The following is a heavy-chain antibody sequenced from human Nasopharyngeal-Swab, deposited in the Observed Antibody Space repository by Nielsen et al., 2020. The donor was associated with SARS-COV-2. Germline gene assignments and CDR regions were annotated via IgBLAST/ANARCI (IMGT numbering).Heavy chain of an antibody. Sequence: ASVKVSCKASGYSFMFYYIHWVRQAPGQGFEWMGWINPNSGGTNYAQKFQGRVTMTSDSSITTAYMELSRLNSDDTAIYFCANDHDFWSGLTWFDPWGQGTLVTVSS. CDR1: GYSFMFYY. CDR3: ANDHDFWSGLTWFDP. CDR2: INPNSGGT. D-gene: IGHD3-3*01. V-gene: IGHV1-2*02. J-gene: IGHJ5*02.